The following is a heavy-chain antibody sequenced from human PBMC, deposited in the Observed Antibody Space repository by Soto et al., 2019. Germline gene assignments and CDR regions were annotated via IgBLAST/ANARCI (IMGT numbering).Heavy chain of an antibody. CDR1: GYSFTSYW. D-gene: IGHD6-6*01. V-gene: IGHV5-51*01. J-gene: IGHJ6*03. CDR2: IYPGDSDT. CDR3: ARHQFSSSSSYYYYYYMDV. Sequence: GESLKISCKGSGYSFTSYWIGWVRQMPGKGLEWMGIIYPGDSDTRYSPSFQGQVTISADKSISTAYLQWSSLRASDTAMYYCARHQFSSSSSYYYYYYMDVWGKGTTVTVSS.